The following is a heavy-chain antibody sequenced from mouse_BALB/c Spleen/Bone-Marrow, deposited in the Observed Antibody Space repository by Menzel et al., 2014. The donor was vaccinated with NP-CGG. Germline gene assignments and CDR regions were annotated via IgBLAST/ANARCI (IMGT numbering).Heavy chain of an antibody. CDR2: ISSGGSYT. CDR1: GFTFSSYG. Sequence: EVQLQQSGGDLVKPGGSLKLSCAASGFTFSSYGVSWARQTPDKRLEWVATISSGGSYTYYPDSVKGRFTISRDNAKNTLYLQMSSLKSEDTAMYYCARRDYDYDGPWFAYWGQGTLVTVSA. V-gene: IGHV5-6*01. J-gene: IGHJ3*01. CDR3: ARRDYDYDGPWFAY. D-gene: IGHD2-4*01.